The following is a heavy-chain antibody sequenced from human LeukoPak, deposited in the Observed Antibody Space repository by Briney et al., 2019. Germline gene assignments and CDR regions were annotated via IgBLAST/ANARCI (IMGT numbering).Heavy chain of an antibody. V-gene: IGHV3-23*01. CDR2: ISGSGGST. CDR3: AKAYGIVVVIAH. CDR1: GFTFSGYG. Sequence: GGSLRLSCAASGFTFSGYGMSWVRQAPGKGLEWVSAISGSGGSTYYADSVKGRFTISRDNSKNTLYLQMNSLRAEDTAVYYCAKAYGIVVVIAHWGQGTLVTVSS. J-gene: IGHJ4*02. D-gene: IGHD3-22*01.